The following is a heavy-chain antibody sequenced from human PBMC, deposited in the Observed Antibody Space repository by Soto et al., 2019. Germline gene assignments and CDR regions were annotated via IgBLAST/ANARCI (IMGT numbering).Heavy chain of an antibody. J-gene: IGHJ4*02. CDR3: ARTRREYCSGGSCYLLFDY. D-gene: IGHD2-15*01. CDR2: IFSNDEK. Sequence: SGPTLVNPTETLTLTCTVSGFSLSNARMGVSWIRQPPGKALEWLAHIFSNDEKSYSTSLKSRLTISKDTSKSQVVLTMTNMDPVDTATYYCARTRREYCSGGSCYLLFDYWGQGTLVTVSA. V-gene: IGHV2-26*01. CDR1: GFSLSNARMG.